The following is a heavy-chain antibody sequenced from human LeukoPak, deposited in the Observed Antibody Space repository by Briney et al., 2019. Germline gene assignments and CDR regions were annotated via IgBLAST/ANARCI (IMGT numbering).Heavy chain of an antibody. Sequence: ASVKVSCKASGYTFTSYGISWVRQAPGQGLEWMGWISAYNGNTNYAQKLQGRVTMTTDTSTSTAYIELRSLRSDDTAVYYCARDRYGDYYYYYYGMDVWGQGTTVTVSS. J-gene: IGHJ6*02. CDR1: GYTFTSYG. D-gene: IGHD4-17*01. CDR2: ISAYNGNT. V-gene: IGHV1-18*01. CDR3: ARDRYGDYYYYYYGMDV.